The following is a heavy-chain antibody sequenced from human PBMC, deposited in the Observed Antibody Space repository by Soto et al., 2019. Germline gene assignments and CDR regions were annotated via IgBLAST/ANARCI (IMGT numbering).Heavy chain of an antibody. J-gene: IGHJ4*02. Sequence: QVQMVQSGAEVKKPGASVKVSCKASGYPFSNHGITWVRQVPGQGLEWMGWISTFNGNTNYAQKFQGRVTMTTDTSNNTADMELRSLDSDDTAVYYCARLTGYSSGWFDFWGQGTLVTVSS. D-gene: IGHD6-19*01. V-gene: IGHV1-18*04. CDR3: ARLTGYSSGWFDF. CDR2: ISTFNGNT. CDR1: GYPFSNHG.